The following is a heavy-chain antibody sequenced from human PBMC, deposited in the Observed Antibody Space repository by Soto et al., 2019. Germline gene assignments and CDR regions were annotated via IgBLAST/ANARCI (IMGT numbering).Heavy chain of an antibody. CDR2: IYYSGST. J-gene: IGHJ4*02. Sequence: QVQLQESGPGLVKPSQTLSLTCTVSGASISSGTYYWTWIRQHPGKGLEWIGYIYYSGSTYYNPSLKSRRTMSVDTSKNQFSLKLSSVTAADTAVYFCARDRHGDEIDYWGQGTLVTVSS. V-gene: IGHV4-31*03. CDR1: GASISSGTYY. CDR3: ARDRHGDEIDY. D-gene: IGHD4-17*01.